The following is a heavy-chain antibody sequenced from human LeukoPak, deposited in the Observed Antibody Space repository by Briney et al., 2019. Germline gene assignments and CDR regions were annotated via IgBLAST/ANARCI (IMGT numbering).Heavy chain of an antibody. J-gene: IGHJ4*02. D-gene: IGHD1-1*01. Sequence: GGSLRLSCAGSGLTVRNFDVNWVRQAPGKGLEWVANIKEDGSEKYYVDSVRGRFTISRDNAKNSLYLQMNSLRAEDSAVYYCARYHWNDVAYWGQGTLVTVSS. V-gene: IGHV3-7*01. CDR3: ARYHWNDVAY. CDR2: IKEDGSEK. CDR1: GLTVRNFD.